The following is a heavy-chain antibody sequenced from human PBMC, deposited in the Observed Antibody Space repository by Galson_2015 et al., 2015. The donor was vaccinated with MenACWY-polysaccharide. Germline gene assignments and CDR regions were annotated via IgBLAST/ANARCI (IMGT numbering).Heavy chain of an antibody. CDR3: ARDPVDYDFWSGYYIGYYYYGMDV. V-gene: IGHV3-48*01. CDR1: GFTFSSYS. Sequence: SLRLSCAASGFTFSSYSMNWVRQAPGKGLEWVSYISSSSSTIYYADSVKGRFTISRDNAKNSLYLQMNSLRAEDTAVYYCARDPVDYDFWSGYYIGYYYYGMDVWGQGTTVTVSS. J-gene: IGHJ6*02. CDR2: ISSSSSTI. D-gene: IGHD3-3*01.